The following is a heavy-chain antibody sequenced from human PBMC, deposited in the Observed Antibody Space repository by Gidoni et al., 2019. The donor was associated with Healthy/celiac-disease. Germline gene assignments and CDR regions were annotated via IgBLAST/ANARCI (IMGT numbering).Heavy chain of an antibody. Sequence: QVQLPESGPGLVKPSETLSLTCAVSGYSISSGYYWGWIRQPPGKGLEWIGSIYHSGSTYYNPSLKSRVTISVDTSKNQFSLKLSSVTAADTAVYYCARDLGTPAFDIWGQGTMVTVSS. CDR1: GYSISSGYY. V-gene: IGHV4-38-2*02. CDR3: ARDLGTPAFDI. J-gene: IGHJ3*02. CDR2: IYHSGST.